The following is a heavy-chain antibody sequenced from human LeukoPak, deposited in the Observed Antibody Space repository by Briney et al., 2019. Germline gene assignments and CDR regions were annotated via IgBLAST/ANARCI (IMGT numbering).Heavy chain of an antibody. Sequence: GGSLRLSCAASGFTVSDYSMSWVRQAPGKGLEWVSYISSSGSTIYYADSVKGRFTISRDNAKNSLYLQMNSLRAEDTAVYYCAELGITMIGGVWGKGTTVTISS. CDR2: ISSSGSTI. CDR1: GFTVSDYS. CDR3: AELGITMIGGV. D-gene: IGHD3-10*02. J-gene: IGHJ6*04. V-gene: IGHV3-11*04.